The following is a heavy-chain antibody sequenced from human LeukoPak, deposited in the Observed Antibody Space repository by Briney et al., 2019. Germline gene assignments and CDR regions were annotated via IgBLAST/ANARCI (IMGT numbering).Heavy chain of an antibody. V-gene: IGHV3-21*01. D-gene: IGHD2/OR15-2a*01. Sequence: GGSLRLSCAASGFTFSSYAMSWVRQAPGKGLEWVSSISSSSSYIYYADSVKGRFTLSRDNARNSLYLQMNSLRAEDTAVYYCARDVEYYHFDYWGQGTLVTVSS. CDR1: GFTFSSYA. CDR3: ARDVEYYHFDY. CDR2: ISSSSSYI. J-gene: IGHJ4*02.